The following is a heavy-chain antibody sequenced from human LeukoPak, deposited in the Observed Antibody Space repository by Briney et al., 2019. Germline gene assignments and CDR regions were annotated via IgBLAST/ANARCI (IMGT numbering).Heavy chain of an antibody. D-gene: IGHD2-2*02. CDR2: IYYSGGT. J-gene: IGHJ4*02. CDR1: GGSISSGTYY. CDR3: ASSLIVVVPAAIHPIDY. Sequence: SETLSLTCTVSGGSISSGTYYWGWIRQPPGKGPEWIGNIYYSGGTYYNPSLKSRVTISVDTSKNQFSLKLSSVTAADTAVYYCASSLIVVVPAAIHPIDYWGQGTLVTVSS. V-gene: IGHV4-39*01.